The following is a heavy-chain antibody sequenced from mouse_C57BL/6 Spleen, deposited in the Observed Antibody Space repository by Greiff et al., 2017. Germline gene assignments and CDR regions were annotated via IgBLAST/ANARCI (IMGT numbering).Heavy chain of an antibody. CDR2: IWSGGST. CDR3: AKLTGPGFAY. D-gene: IGHD4-1*01. V-gene: IGHV2-2*01. J-gene: IGHJ3*01. CDR1: GFSLTSYG. Sequence: QVQLQESGPGLVQPSQSLSITCTVSGFSLTSYGVHWVRQSPGKGLEWLGVIWSGGSTDYNAAFISRLSISQDNSKSQVFFKMNSLQADDTAIYCCAKLTGPGFAYWGQGTLVTVSA.